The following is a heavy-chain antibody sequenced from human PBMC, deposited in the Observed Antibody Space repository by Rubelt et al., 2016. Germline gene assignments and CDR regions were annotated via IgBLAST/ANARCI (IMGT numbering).Heavy chain of an antibody. Sequence: QLQLQESGPGLVKPSETLSLTCTVSGGSISSSSYYWGWIRQPPGKGLEWIGYIYFSGSTYYNPSRKSRVTIPVYTSKNQFSLKLSSVTAADTAVYYCARDKVSRGMDVWGQGTTVSVSS. CDR3: ARDKVSRGMDV. J-gene: IGHJ6*02. CDR1: GGSISSSSYY. V-gene: IGHV4-39*07. CDR2: IYFSGST.